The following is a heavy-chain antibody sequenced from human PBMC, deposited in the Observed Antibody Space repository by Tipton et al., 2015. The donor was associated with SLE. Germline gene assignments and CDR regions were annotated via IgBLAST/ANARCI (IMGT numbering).Heavy chain of an antibody. CDR3: AKDTVTDPRYYYYGMDV. V-gene: IGHV3-21*03. CDR2: ISSSGTST. J-gene: IGHJ6*02. D-gene: IGHD4-17*01. CDR1: GFTFNNYA. Sequence: SLRLSCAASGFTFNNYAISWVRQAPGKGLEWVSGISSSGTSTYYADSLKGRLTISRDNAKNSLYLQMDSLRPEDTGVYYCAKDTVTDPRYYYYGMDVWGQGTTVTVSS.